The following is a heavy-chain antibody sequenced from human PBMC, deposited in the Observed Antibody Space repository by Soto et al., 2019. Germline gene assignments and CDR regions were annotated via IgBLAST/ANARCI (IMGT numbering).Heavy chain of an antibody. Sequence: GGSLRLSCAASEFTLSNYWMNWVRQAPGKGLEWVAYISRDGSEKSYVDSVKGRFTISRDNAKKSLFLQMNSLRVEDTAVYYCARGFGDGWYGGPDYWGQGTLVTVSS. J-gene: IGHJ4*01. CDR1: EFTLSNYW. CDR2: ISRDGSEK. D-gene: IGHD6-19*01. CDR3: ARGFGDGWYGGPDY. V-gene: IGHV3-7*01.